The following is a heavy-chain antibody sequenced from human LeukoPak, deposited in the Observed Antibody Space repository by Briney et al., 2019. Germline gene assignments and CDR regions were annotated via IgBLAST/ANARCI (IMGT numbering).Heavy chain of an antibody. D-gene: IGHD3-10*01. J-gene: IGHJ6*02. V-gene: IGHV6-1*01. CDR1: GDSVSSNSAA. CDR2: TYYRSKWYN. Sequence: SQTLSLTCAISGDSVSSNSAAWNWIRQSPSRGLEWLGRTYYRSKWYNDYAVSVKSRITISPDTSKNQFSLQLNSVTPEDTAVYYCARAGPLRGVIGGYVWGQGTTVTVSS. CDR3: ARAGPLRGVIGGYV.